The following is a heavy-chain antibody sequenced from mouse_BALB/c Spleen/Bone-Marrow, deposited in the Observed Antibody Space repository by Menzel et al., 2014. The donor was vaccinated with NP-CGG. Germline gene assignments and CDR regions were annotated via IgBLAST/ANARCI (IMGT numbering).Heavy chain of an antibody. CDR3: ARTEYRSYCDLDY. D-gene: IGHD1-1*01. V-gene: IGHV1-67*01. CDR1: GYTFTDYA. J-gene: IGHJ4*01. CDR2: ISTYSGNT. Sequence: VQLQQSGPELVRPGVSVKISCKGSGYTFTDYAMHWVKQSHAKSLEWIGVISTYSGNTNYNQKFKGKATMTVDKSSSTAYMQLARLTSEDSAIYYCARTEYRSYCDLDYWGAGTSVTVSS.